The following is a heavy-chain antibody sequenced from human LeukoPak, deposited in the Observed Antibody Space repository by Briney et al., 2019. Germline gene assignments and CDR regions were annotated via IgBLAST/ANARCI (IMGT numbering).Heavy chain of an antibody. V-gene: IGHV3-21*01. Sequence: GRSLRLSCAASGFTFRSHAMHWVRQAPGKGLEWVSSISSSSSYIYYADSVKGRFTISRDNAKNSLYLQMNSLRAEDTAVYYCARDYGDYGPWGQGTLVTVSS. CDR2: ISSSSSYI. J-gene: IGHJ5*02. CDR1: GFTFRSHA. CDR3: ARDYGDYGP. D-gene: IGHD4-17*01.